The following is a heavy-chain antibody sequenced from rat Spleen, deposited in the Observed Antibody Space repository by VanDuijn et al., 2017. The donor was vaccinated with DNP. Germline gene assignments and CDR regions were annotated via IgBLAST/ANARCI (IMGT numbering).Heavy chain of an antibody. CDR2: IASSGGNT. CDR3: ARQRVMYTTATGFAY. Sequence: EVQLVESGGDLVQPGRSLKLSCKVSGFTFNNYWMAWIRQVPGKGLEWIASIASSGGNTFYLDSVKGRFTVSRDNSRNALYLQMNSLRSEDTATYYCARQRVMYTTATGFAYWGQGTLVTVSS. J-gene: IGHJ3*01. CDR1: GFTFNNYW. D-gene: IGHD1-6*01. V-gene: IGHV5-31*01.